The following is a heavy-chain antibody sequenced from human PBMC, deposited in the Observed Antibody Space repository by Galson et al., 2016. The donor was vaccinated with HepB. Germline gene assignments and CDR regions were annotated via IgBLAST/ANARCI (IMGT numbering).Heavy chain of an antibody. CDR1: GFTVGNNY. CDR2: IYSSGGT. V-gene: IGHV3-66*01. CDR3: QTTNYYNGLDV. Sequence: SLRLSCAASGFTVGNNYMSWVRQVPGKGLEWASGIYSSGGTYYADSVKGRFTISRDKSKNTLYLQLNSLRAEDTAVYYCQTTNYYNGLDVWGQGTTVTVSS. J-gene: IGHJ6*02. D-gene: IGHD4-11*01.